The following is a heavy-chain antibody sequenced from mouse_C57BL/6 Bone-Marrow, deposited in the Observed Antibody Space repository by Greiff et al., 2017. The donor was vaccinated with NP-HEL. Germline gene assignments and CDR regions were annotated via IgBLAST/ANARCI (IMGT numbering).Heavy chain of an antibody. CDR2: IYPGSGST. CDR1: GYTFTSYW. D-gene: IGHD1-1*01. Sequence: VHLQQPGAELVKPGASVKMSCKASGYTFTSYWITWVKQRPGQGLEWIGDIYPGSGSTNYNEKFKSKATLTVDTSSSTAYMQLSSLTSEDSAVYYCARAVVAPYWYFDVWGTGTTVTVSS. CDR3: ARAVVAPYWYFDV. V-gene: IGHV1-55*01. J-gene: IGHJ1*03.